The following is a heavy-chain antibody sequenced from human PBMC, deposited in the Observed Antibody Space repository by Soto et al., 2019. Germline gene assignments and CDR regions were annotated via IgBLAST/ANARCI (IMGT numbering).Heavy chain of an antibody. Sequence: ASVKVSCKASGYIFRSYGISWVRQAPGKGLEWMGWISTYNGNTKYGQKFQGGVTLTTETSTSTVYMDLRSLRFDDTAVYYCARGADDYLSDNRGYSSTCTFDYCGPGTLVTLSS. CDR1: GYIFRSYG. CDR3: ARGADDYLSDNRGYSSTCTFDY. CDR2: ISTYNGNT. V-gene: IGHV1-18*01. D-gene: IGHD3-22*01. J-gene: IGHJ4*02.